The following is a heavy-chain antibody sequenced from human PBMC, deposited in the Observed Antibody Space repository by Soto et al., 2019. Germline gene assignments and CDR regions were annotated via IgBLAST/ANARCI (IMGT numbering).Heavy chain of an antibody. J-gene: IGHJ4*02. CDR3: ARDSGYDFWSGYYNHYFDY. CDR2: ISSSSSYI. D-gene: IGHD3-3*01. V-gene: IGHV3-21*01. Sequence: GGSLRLSCAASGFTFSSYSMNWVRQAPGKGLEWVSSISSSSSYIYYADSVKGRFTISRDNAKNSLYLQMNSLRAEDTAVYYCARDSGYDFWSGYYNHYFDYWGQGTLVTVSS. CDR1: GFTFSSYS.